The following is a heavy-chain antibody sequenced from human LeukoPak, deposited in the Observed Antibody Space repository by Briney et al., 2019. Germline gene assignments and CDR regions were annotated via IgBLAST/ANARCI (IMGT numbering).Heavy chain of an antibody. CDR1: GFTFSSYD. V-gene: IGHV3-13*01. CDR3: AKSGLRYFDWSTSSNFDY. Sequence: GGSLRLSCAASGFTFSSYDMHWVRQASGKGLEWVSAIGSAGDTFYPGSVKGRFTISRENAKNSLYLQMNSLRAGDTAVYYCAKSGLRYFDWSTSSNFDYWGQGTLVTVSS. J-gene: IGHJ4*02. D-gene: IGHD3-9*01. CDR2: IGSAGDT.